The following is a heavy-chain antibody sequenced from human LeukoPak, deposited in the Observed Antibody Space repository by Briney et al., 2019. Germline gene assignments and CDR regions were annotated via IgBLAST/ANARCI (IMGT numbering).Heavy chain of an antibody. CDR2: IRSKAYGGTT. J-gene: IGHJ4*02. CDR3: TREERRNITMVRGVFDY. D-gene: IGHD3-10*01. V-gene: IGHV3-49*04. CDR1: GFTFGDYA. Sequence: GGSLRLSCTASGFTFGDYAMSWVRQAPGKGLEWVGFIRSKAYGGTTEYAASVKGRFTISRDDSKSIAYLQMNSLKTEDTAVYYCTREERRNITMVRGVFDYWGQGTLVTVSS.